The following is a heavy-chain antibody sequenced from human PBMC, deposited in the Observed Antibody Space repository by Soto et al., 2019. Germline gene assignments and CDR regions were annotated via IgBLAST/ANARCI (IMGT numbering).Heavy chain of an antibody. D-gene: IGHD6-19*01. J-gene: IGHJ4*02. CDR2: INAGNGNT. Sequence: QVQLVQSGAEEKKPGASVKVSCKASGYTFTGYAMHWVRQAPGQRLEWMGWINAGNGNTKYSQKFQGRVTITRDTSASTAYRELSSLRSEDPAVYYCARAVAVPADFDYWGQGTLGTVSS. V-gene: IGHV1-3*05. CDR1: GYTFTGYA. CDR3: ARAVAVPADFDY.